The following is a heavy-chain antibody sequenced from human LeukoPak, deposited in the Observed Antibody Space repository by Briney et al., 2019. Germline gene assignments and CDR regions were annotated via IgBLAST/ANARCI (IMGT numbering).Heavy chain of an antibody. V-gene: IGHV4-34*01. CDR2: INHSGST. D-gene: IGHD6-13*01. CDR1: GGSFSGYY. Sequence: SETLSLTCAVYGGSFSGYYWSWIRQPPGKGLEWIGEINHSGSTNYNPSLKSRVTISVDTSKNQCSLKLSSVTAADTAVYYCARGLSSLRDYWGQGTLVTVSS. J-gene: IGHJ4*02. CDR3: ARGLSSLRDY.